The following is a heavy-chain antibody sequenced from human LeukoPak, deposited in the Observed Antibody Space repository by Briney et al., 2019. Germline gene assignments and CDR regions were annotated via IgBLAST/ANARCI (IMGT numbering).Heavy chain of an antibody. CDR1: GFTFNIYS. CDR2: ISSSSSTI. Sequence: GGSLRLSCAASGFTFNIYSMNWVRQAPGKGLEWVSYISSSSSTIYYADSVKGRFTISRDNAKNSLYLQMNSLRAEDTAVYYCARSLVVGATYPYHWGQGTLVTVSS. D-gene: IGHD1-26*01. V-gene: IGHV3-48*01. CDR3: ARSLVVGATYPYH. J-gene: IGHJ5*02.